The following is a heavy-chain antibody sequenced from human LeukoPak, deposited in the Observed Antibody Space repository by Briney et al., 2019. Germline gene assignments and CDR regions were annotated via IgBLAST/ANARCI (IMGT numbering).Heavy chain of an antibody. D-gene: IGHD3-9*01. CDR2: ISPNSGGT. CDR1: GYTFTGYY. Sequence: ASVKVSCKASGYTFTGYYMHWVRQAPGQGLEWMGWISPNSGGTNYAQKFQGRVTMTRDTSISTAYMELSRLRSDDTAVYYCARTTLLNFDWSPDAFDIWGQGTMVTVSS. CDR3: ARTTLLNFDWSPDAFDI. V-gene: IGHV1-2*02. J-gene: IGHJ3*02.